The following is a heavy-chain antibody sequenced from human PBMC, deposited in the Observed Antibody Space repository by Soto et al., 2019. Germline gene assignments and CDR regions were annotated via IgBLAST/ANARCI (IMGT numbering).Heavy chain of an antibody. V-gene: IGHV1-58*01. D-gene: IGHD5-12*01. J-gene: IGHJ3*02. Sequence: SVKVSCKASGFTFTSSAVQWVRQARGQRLEWIGRIIVVSGKTNYAQKFQGRVTITADKSTSTAYMELSSLRSEDTAVYYCARAVNIVATAPDIWGQGTMVTVSS. CDR2: IIVVSGKT. CDR3: ARAVNIVATAPDI. CDR1: GFTFTSSA.